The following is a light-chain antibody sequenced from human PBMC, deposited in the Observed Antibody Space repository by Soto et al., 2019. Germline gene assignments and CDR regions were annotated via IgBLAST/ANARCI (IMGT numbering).Light chain of an antibody. J-gene: IGLJ3*02. Sequence: QSALTQPPSASGSPGQSVTISCTGTSSDVGGYNYVSWYQQHPGKAPKLMIYEVSKRPSGVPDRFXGSKSGNTASLTVSGXQAEDEDDYYCSSYAGSNLWVFGGGTKLTVL. CDR3: SSYAGSNLWV. CDR1: SSDVGGYNY. CDR2: EVS. V-gene: IGLV2-8*01.